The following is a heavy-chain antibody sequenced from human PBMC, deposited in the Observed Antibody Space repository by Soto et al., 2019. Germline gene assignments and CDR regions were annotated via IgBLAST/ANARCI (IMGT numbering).Heavy chain of an antibody. CDR1: GFTFSSYA. J-gene: IGHJ6*02. V-gene: IGHV3-23*01. CDR2: ISGSGGST. D-gene: IGHD5-12*01. CDR3: AKSYLSGYAETYYYYYGMDV. Sequence: GGSLRLSCAASGFTFSSYAMSWVRQAPGKGLEWVSAISGSGGSTYYADSVKGRFTISRDNSKNTLYLQMHSLRAEDTAVYYCAKSYLSGYAETYYYYYGMDVWGQGTTVTVSS.